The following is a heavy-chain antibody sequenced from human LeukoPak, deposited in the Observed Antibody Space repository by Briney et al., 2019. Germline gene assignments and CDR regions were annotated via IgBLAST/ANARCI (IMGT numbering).Heavy chain of an antibody. J-gene: IGHJ5*02. CDR1: GYTFTGYY. CDR2: INPNSGDK. V-gene: IGHV1-2*02. Sequence: ASVKVSCKASGYTFTGYYMHWVRQAPGQGLQWMGWINPNSGDKHVPQKFQGRVTMTRDTSISTAYMELSRLRSDDTAVDYCARDGYNGSGSYYPWGQGTLVTVSS. D-gene: IGHD3-10*01. CDR3: ARDGYNGSGSYYP.